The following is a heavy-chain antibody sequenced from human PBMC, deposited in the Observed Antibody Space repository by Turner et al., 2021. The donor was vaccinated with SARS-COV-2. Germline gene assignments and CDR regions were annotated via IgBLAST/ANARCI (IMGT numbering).Heavy chain of an antibody. Sequence: EVKFVEFGGGLVQPGGSLGLSCAVSGFTFRSNWMHWVRQAPGKGLVWVSRNGSTTDYADSVKGRFSVSRDNAKNTLYLQMNSLRAEDTALYYCATAESDYWGQGTLVTVSS. CDR3: ATAESDY. CDR2: NGSTT. CDR1: GFTFRSNW. D-gene: IGHD3-10*01. J-gene: IGHJ4*02. V-gene: IGHV3-74*01.